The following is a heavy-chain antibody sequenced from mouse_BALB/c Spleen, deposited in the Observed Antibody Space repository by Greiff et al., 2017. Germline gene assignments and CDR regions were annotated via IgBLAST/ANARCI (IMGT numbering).Heavy chain of an antibody. CDR3: ARDRDGFAY. Sequence: EVQGVESGGGLVKPGGSLKLSCAASGFTFSSYAMSWVRQSPEKRLEWVAEISSGGSYTYYPDTVTGRFTISRDNAKNTLYLEMSSLRSEDTAMYYCARDRDGFAYWGQGTLVTVSA. CDR2: ISSGGSYT. J-gene: IGHJ3*01. CDR1: GFTFSSYA. V-gene: IGHV5-9-4*01.